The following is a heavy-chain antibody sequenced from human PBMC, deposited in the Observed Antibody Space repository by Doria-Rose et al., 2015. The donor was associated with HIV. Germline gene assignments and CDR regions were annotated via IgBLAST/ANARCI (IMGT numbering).Heavy chain of an antibody. CDR2: IFSDDER. Sequence: QESGPVLVKPTETLTLTCTVSGVSLSSPGMGVSWIRQPPGKALEWLANIFSDDERSYKTSLKSRLTFSRGTSKSQLVLTMTDMDPVDTATYYCARIKSSRWYHKYYFDFWGQGTLVIVSA. D-gene: IGHD6-13*01. J-gene: IGHJ4*02. CDR1: GVSLSSPGMG. V-gene: IGHV2-26*01. CDR3: ARIKSSRWYHKYYFDF.